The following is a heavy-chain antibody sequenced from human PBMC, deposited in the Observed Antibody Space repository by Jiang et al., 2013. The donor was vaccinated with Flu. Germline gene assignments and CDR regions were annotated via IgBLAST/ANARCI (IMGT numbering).Heavy chain of an antibody. J-gene: IGHJ6*04. CDR3: ARHRAGGGNYYYGMDV. Sequence: SGAEVKKPGESLRISCTGSGYSFTTYWISWVRQMPGKGLEWMGRIDPSDSYTNYSPSFQGHVTISADRSITTAYLQWSSLKASDTGIYYCARHRAGGGNYYYGMDVWGKGTTVTVSS. D-gene: IGHD6-13*01. CDR1: GYSFTTYW. V-gene: IGHV5-10-1*01. CDR2: IDPSDSYT.